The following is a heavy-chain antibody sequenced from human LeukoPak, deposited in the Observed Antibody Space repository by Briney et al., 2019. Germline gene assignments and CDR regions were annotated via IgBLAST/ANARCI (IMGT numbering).Heavy chain of an antibody. D-gene: IGHD3-10*02. CDR1: GFTFSSYS. J-gene: IGHJ6*04. CDR3: AELGITMIGGV. Sequence: GGSLRLSCAASGFTFSSYSMNWVRQAPGKGLEWVSFISSSSSYIYYADSVKGRFTISRDNAKNSVYLQMNSLRAEDTAVYYCAELGITMIGGVWGKGTTVTISS. CDR2: ISSSSSYI. V-gene: IGHV3-21*01.